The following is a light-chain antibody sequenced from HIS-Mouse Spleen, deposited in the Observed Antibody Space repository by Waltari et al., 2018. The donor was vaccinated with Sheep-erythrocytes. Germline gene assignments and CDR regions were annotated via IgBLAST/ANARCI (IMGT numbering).Light chain of an antibody. V-gene: IGLV2-11*02. CDR3: CSYAGSYNHV. CDR1: STAVRGYNY. J-gene: IGLJ1*01. CDR2: DVS. Sequence: QSALTQPRSVSGSPGQSVTIPCPATSTAVRGYNYVSWYQQHPGKAPKRMIYDVSKRPSGVPDRFSGSKSGNTASLTISGLQAEDEADYYCCSYAGSYNHVFATGTKVTVL.